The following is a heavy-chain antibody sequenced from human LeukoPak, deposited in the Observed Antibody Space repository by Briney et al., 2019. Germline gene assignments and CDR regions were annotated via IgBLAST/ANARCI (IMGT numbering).Heavy chain of an antibody. Sequence: GGSLRLSCAASGFTFSSYWMSWARQAPGKGLEWVANIKQDGSEKYYVDSVKGRFTISRDNAKNSLYLQMNSLRAEDTAVYYCARDPSSARVTVDYWGQGTLVTVSS. V-gene: IGHV3-7*01. D-gene: IGHD6-19*01. CDR1: GFTFSSYW. CDR2: IKQDGSEK. CDR3: ARDPSSARVTVDY. J-gene: IGHJ4*02.